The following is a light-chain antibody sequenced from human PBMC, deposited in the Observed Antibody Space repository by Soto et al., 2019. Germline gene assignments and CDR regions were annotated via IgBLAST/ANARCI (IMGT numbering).Light chain of an antibody. V-gene: IGLV2-8*01. J-gene: IGLJ1*01. CDR3: SSYAGSNNYV. CDR1: SSDVGGYNY. Sequence: QSVLTQPPSASGSPGQSVTISCPRTSSDVGGYNYVSWYQQHPGKVPKLMIYEVTKRPSGVPDRFSGSKSGDTASLTVSGLQAEDEADYYCSSYAGSNNYVFGTGTKVTVL. CDR2: EVT.